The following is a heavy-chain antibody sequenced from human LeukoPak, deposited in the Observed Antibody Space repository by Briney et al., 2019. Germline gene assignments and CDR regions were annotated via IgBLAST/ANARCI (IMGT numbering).Heavy chain of an antibody. V-gene: IGHV4-31*03. CDR3: ARDSGYSSSWFLADY. D-gene: IGHD6-13*01. Sequence: SETLSLTCTVSGVSISSGGYYWSWIRQHPGKGLEWIGYIYYSGSTYYNPSLKSRVTISVDTSKNQFSLKLSSVTAADTAVYYCARDSGYSSSWFLADYWGQGTLVTVSS. J-gene: IGHJ4*02. CDR1: GVSISSGGYY. CDR2: IYYSGST.